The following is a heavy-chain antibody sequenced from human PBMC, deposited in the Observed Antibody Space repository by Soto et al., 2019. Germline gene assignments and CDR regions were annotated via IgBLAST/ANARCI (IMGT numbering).Heavy chain of an antibody. CDR3: AKVPTYSSGWDWIH. CDR2: ISGSCGST. Sequence: EVQLLESGGGLVQPGVSLRLSCAASGFTLRSYAMSWVRQAPGKGLEWVPAISGSCGSTYYADSVKGRFTISRENSKNTLYSKMNSLSAEDKAVYYCAKVPTYSSGWDWIHWGQGTLVTVSS. V-gene: IGHV3-23*01. D-gene: IGHD6-19*01. CDR1: GFTLRSYA. J-gene: IGHJ4*02.